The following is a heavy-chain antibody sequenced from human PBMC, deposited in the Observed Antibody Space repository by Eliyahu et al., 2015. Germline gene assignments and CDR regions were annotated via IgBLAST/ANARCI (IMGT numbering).Heavy chain of an antibody. CDR3: AKTSSWDDNTIDY. CDR1: GFXFDDYA. Sequence: EVQLVESGGVVVQPGGSLRLSCAASGFXFDDYAMNWVRQAPGKGLEWVSLLSWDGTNTYYADSVKGRFIISRDNTRNSLYLQMNSLRPEDTALYYCAKTSSWDDNTIDYWGQGTLVTVSS. J-gene: IGHJ4*02. CDR2: LSWDGTNT. D-gene: IGHD3-22*01. V-gene: IGHV3-43D*04.